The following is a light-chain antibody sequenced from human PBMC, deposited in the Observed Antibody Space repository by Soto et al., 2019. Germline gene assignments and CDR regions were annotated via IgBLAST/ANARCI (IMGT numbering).Light chain of an antibody. CDR2: GTY. CDR3: QQYGYSPT. V-gene: IGKV3-20*01. CDR1: QSISGNY. Sequence: EVVLTQSPGTLSLSPVERVTLSCRASQSISGNYLAWYQHKPGQAPRLLISGTYTRATGIPDRFSGRGSGTDFSLTISRLETEDFAVYYCQQYGYSPTFGGGTKVDIK. J-gene: IGKJ4*01.